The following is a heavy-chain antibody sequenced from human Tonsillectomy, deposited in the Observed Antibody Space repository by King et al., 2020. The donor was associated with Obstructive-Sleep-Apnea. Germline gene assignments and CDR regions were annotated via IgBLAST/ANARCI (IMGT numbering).Heavy chain of an antibody. CDR3: ARVPYIVWGMVV. V-gene: IGHV4-30-4*01. CDR1: GASISSGDYY. Sequence: VQLQESGPGLVKPSQTLSLTCTVSGASISSGDYYWSWIRQPPGKGLEWIGYIYYNGSTYYNPSLKSRVSISIDTSKNQFSLKLSSVTAADTAIYSCARVPYIVWGMVVWGQGTTVTVSS. CDR2: IYYNGST. J-gene: IGHJ6*02. D-gene: IGHD2-21*01.